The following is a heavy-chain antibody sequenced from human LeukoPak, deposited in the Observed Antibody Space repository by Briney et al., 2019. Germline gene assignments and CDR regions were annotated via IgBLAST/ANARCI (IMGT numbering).Heavy chain of an antibody. D-gene: IGHD2-15*01. V-gene: IGHV1-2*02. J-gene: IGHJ5*02. CDR3: ARVYVCCGGSCYGNWFDP. Sequence: ALVKASGKASRYTFTGYYMHGLRQSPGHGLEWRGGINPNIGVADNAQKFQVRVTVSTDTSISPAYLELSRRTSDDTAVYCCARVYVCCGGSCYGNWFDPWGKGTLVTV. CDR2: INPNIGVA. CDR1: RYTFTGYY.